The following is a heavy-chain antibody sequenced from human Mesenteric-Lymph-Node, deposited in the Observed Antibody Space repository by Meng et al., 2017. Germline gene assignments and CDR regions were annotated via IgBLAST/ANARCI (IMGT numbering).Heavy chain of an antibody. CDR1: GGSISSSNW. J-gene: IGHJ4*02. CDR2: IYHSGST. D-gene: IGHD2-2*01. CDR3: ASGRKYCSSTSCYGQFDY. V-gene: IGHV4-4*02. Sequence: QGRLQEAGPGLVNPSGTLSLTCAVSGGSISSSNWWSWVRQPPGKGLEWIGEIYHSGSTNYNPSLKSRVTISVDKSKNQFSLKLSSVTAADTAVYYCASGRKYCSSTSCYGQFDYWGQGTLVTVSS.